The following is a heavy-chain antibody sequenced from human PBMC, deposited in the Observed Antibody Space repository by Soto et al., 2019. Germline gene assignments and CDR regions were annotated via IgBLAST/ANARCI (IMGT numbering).Heavy chain of an antibody. CDR1: GGTFSSYA. Sequence: QVQLVQSGAEVKKPGSSVKVSCKASGGTFSSYAISWVRQAPGQGLEWMGGIIPIFGTANYAQKFQGRVTITADESTSTAYMELSSLRSEDTAVYYCARVLKVSYYYDSSGYYFFDYWGQGTLVTVSS. J-gene: IGHJ4*02. CDR2: IIPIFGTA. CDR3: ARVLKVSYYYDSSGYYFFDY. D-gene: IGHD3-22*01. V-gene: IGHV1-69*12.